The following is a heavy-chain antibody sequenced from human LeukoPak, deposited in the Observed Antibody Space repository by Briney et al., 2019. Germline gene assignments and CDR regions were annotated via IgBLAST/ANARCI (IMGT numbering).Heavy chain of an antibody. Sequence: GGSLRLSCAASGFTVSSNYMSWVRQAPGKGLEWVSVIYSGGSTYYADSVKGRFTISRDNSKNTLYLQMNSLRAEGTAVYYCARVKMATIDYWGQGTLVTVSS. J-gene: IGHJ4*02. V-gene: IGHV3-53*01. D-gene: IGHD5-24*01. CDR1: GFTVSSNY. CDR2: IYSGGST. CDR3: ARVKMATIDY.